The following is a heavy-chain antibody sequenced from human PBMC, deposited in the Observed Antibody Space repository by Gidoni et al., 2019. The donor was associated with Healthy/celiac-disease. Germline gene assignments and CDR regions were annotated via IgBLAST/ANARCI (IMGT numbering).Heavy chain of an antibody. CDR3: AKEQGYQLLSPTDY. J-gene: IGHJ4*02. V-gene: IGHV3-23*01. CDR1: GFSFCSFA. CDR2: IFGSGGTT. D-gene: IGHD2-2*01. Sequence: LLESVVGLVQPGGSLRLSCAASGFSFCSFAMSWVGQAPGKGMEWVSGIFGSGGTTYHADSVKGRFTISRDNAKNTMYLQMNSMRAEDAAVYYCAKEQGYQLLSPTDYWGQGTLVTVSS.